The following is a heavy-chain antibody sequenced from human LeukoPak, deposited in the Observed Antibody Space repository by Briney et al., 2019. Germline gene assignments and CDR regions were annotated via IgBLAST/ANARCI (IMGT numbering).Heavy chain of an antibody. CDR2: TYYKSKWYN. CDR3: ARLNWNDYYGMDV. D-gene: IGHD1-1*01. Sequence: SQTLSLTCAISGDXVSSNSAAWNWIRQSPSRCLEWLGRTYYKSKWYNDYAVSVKSRITINPDTSKNQFSLQLNSVTPEDTAVYYCARLNWNDYYGMDVWGQGTTVTVSS. J-gene: IGHJ6*02. V-gene: IGHV6-1*01. CDR1: GDXVSSNSAA.